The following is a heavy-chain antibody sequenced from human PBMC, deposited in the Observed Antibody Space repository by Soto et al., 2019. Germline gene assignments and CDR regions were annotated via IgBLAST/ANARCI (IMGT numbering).Heavy chain of an antibody. D-gene: IGHD3-10*01. J-gene: IGHJ5*02. CDR3: ARDAMVRGVSVNWFDP. CDR2: IIPILGIA. Sequence: QVQLVQSGAEVKKPGSSVKVSCKASGGTFSSYTISWVRQAPGQGLEWMGRIIPILGIANYAQKFQGRVTITADKSTSTADMELSSVRSEDTAVYYCARDAMVRGVSVNWFDPWGQGTLVTVSS. CDR1: GGTFSSYT. V-gene: IGHV1-69*08.